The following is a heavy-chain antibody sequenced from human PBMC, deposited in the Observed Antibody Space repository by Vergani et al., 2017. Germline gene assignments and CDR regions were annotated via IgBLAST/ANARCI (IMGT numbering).Heavy chain of an antibody. CDR3: ARWGQLPLYYFDY. CDR1: GFTFSSYW. D-gene: IGHD2-2*01. CDR2: IKQDGSEK. V-gene: IGHV3-7*01. Sequence: VQLVESGGGVVQPGRPLRLSCAASGFTFSSYWMSWVRQAPGKGLEWVANIKQDGSEKYYVDSVKGRFTISRDNAKNSLYLQMNSLRAEDTAVYYCARWGQLPLYYFDYWGQGTLVTVSS. J-gene: IGHJ4*02.